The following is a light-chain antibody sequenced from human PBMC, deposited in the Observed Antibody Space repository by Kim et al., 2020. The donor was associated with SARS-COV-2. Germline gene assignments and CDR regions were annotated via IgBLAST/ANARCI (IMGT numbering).Light chain of an antibody. J-gene: IGKJ1*01. CDR3: QQYYSTPPT. CDR1: QSVLYSSNNKNY. V-gene: IGKV4-1*01. Sequence: ATINCKSSQSVLYSSNNKNYLAWYQQKPGQPPKLLIYWASTRESGVPDRFSGRGSGTDFTLTISSPQAEDVAVYYCQQYYSTPPTFGQGTKVDIK. CDR2: WAS.